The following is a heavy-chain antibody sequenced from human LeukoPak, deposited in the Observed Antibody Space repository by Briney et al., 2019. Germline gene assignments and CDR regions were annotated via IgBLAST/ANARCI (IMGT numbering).Heavy chain of an antibody. V-gene: IGHV3-30*18. D-gene: IGHD2-2*01. CDR1: GFTFSSYG. Sequence: PGGSLRLSCAASGFTFSSYGMHWVRQAPGKGLEWVAVISYDGSNKYYADSVKGRFTISRDNSKNTLYLQMNSLRAEDTAVYYCAKTRGSYYYYVMDVWGQGTTVTVSS. CDR2: ISYDGSNK. CDR3: AKTRGSYYYYVMDV. J-gene: IGHJ6*02.